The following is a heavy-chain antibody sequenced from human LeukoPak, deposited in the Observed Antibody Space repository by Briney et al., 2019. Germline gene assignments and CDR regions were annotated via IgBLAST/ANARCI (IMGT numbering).Heavy chain of an antibody. CDR3: AKGYYDYVWGSYYFDY. Sequence: GGSLRLSCAASGFTFSSYGMHWVRQAPGKGLEWVAFIRYDGSNKYYADSVKGRFTISRDNSRDTLYLQMNSLRAEDTAVYYCAKGYYDYVWGSYYFDYWDQGTLVTVSS. V-gene: IGHV3-30*02. CDR2: IRYDGSNK. D-gene: IGHD3-16*01. CDR1: GFTFSSYG. J-gene: IGHJ4*02.